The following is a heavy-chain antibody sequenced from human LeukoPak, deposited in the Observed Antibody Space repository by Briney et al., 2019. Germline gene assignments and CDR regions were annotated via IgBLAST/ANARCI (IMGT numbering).Heavy chain of an antibody. D-gene: IGHD6-19*01. Sequence: SETLSLTCTVSGGSVSNDNHCWSWIRQPPGKGLEWIGYIYYSGTTNYSPSLKSRVTISVDTSKNQFSLKLSSVTAADTAVYYCARVMGSGWTGFDYWGQGTLVTVSS. J-gene: IGHJ4*02. CDR3: ARVMGSGWTGFDY. CDR2: IYYSGTT. V-gene: IGHV4-61*01. CDR1: GGSVSNDNHC.